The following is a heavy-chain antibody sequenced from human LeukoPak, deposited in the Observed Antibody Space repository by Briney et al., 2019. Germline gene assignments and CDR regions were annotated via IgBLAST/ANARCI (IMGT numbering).Heavy chain of an antibody. Sequence: PGRSLTLSCAAAAFTTTSYTIHCGRQPPRNRLEYVSCFSRNGGITYYANSVKGRFTISRDNARITLYLQMCSLRGEDMVVYYGARGMYDFTSSLDYWGQGILVSVSS. CDR1: AFTTTSYT. CDR2: FSRNGGIT. V-gene: IGHV3-64*01. J-gene: IGHJ4*02. CDR3: ARGMYDFTSSLDY. D-gene: IGHD2-2*01.